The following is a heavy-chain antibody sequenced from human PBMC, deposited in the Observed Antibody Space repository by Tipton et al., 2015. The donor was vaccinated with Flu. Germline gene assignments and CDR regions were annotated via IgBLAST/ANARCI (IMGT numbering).Heavy chain of an antibody. CDR2: INHVGST. J-gene: IGHJ4*02. V-gene: IGHV4-34*01. Sequence: TLSLTCAVYGGSFNDYYWNWIRQPPGKGLEWIGEINHVGSTNYNPSLKSRLTISVDTSKNQFSLKLSSVTAADTAVYYCARHTGDSVRGVIDYWGQGTLVTVSS. CDR3: ARHTGDSVRGVIDY. D-gene: IGHD3-10*02. CDR1: GGSFNDYY.